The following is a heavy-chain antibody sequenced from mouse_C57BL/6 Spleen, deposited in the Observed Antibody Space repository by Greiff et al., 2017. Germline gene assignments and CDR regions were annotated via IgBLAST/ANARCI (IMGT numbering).Heavy chain of an antibody. D-gene: IGHD2-13*01. CDR3: ARGDSLNWYFDV. CDR1: GYTFTSYW. J-gene: IGHJ1*03. V-gene: IGHV1-69*01. Sequence: QVQLKQPGAELVMPGASVKLSCKASGYTFTSYWMHWVKQRPGQGLEWIGEIDPSDSYTNYNQKFKGKSTLTVDKSSNTAYMQLSSLTSEDSAVYYCARGDSLNWYFDVWGTGTTVTVSS. CDR2: IDPSDSYT.